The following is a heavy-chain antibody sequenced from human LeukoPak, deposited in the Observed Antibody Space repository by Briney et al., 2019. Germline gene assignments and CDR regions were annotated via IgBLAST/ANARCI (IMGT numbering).Heavy chain of an antibody. CDR3: ARDIGGYCSSTSCPILRLGFDP. Sequence: SETLSLTCTVSGGSISSYYWSWIRQPAGKGLEWIGRIYTSGSTTYNPSLKSRVTMSVDTSKNQFSLKLSSVTAADTAVYYCARDIGGYCSSTSCPILRLGFDPWGQGTLVTASS. CDR1: GGSISSYY. J-gene: IGHJ5*02. V-gene: IGHV4-4*07. D-gene: IGHD2-2*01. CDR2: IYTSGST.